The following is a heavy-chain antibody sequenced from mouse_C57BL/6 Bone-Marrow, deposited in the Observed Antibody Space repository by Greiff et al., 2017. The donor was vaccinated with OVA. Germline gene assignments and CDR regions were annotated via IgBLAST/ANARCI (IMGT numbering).Heavy chain of an antibody. D-gene: IGHD2-5*01. J-gene: IGHJ2*01. CDR3: ARAGYSNYPFDY. CDR2: IYPRSGNT. CDR1: GSTFTSYG. Sequence: VKLMESGAELARPGASVKLSCKASGSTFTSYGISWVKQRTGQGLEWIGEIYPRSGNTYYNEKFNGKATLTADKSSSTAYMELRSLTSEDSAVYFCARAGYSNYPFDYWGQGTTLTVSS. V-gene: IGHV1-81*01.